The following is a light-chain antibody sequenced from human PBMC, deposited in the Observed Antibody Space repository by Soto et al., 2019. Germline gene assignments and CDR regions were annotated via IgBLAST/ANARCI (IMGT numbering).Light chain of an antibody. CDR2: KAS. Sequence: DIKMTQSPSTLSGSVGDRVTITCRASQTISSWLAWYQQKPGKAPKLLIYKASTLKSGVPSRFSGSGSGTEFTPTISSLQPDDFATYYCQHYNSYSEAFGQGTKVDIK. CDR1: QTISSW. J-gene: IGKJ1*01. V-gene: IGKV1-5*03. CDR3: QHYNSYSEA.